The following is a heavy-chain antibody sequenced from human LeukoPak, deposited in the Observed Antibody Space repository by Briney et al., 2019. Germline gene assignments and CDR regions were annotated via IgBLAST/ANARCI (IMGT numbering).Heavy chain of an antibody. Sequence: SQGLSLTCAISGDSVSSIIAAWNWIRQSPWRGLECLGRRYYRSKRYNDYAVSVKSRITINPDTSNNQFSLPLNSVTPENTTVDYCASSKGQLELRHPSRDWFDPWGQGTLVTVSS. J-gene: IGHJ5*02. CDR1: GDSVSSIIAA. D-gene: IGHD1-7*01. CDR3: ASSKGQLELRHPSRDWFDP. V-gene: IGHV6-1*01. CDR2: RYYRSKRYN.